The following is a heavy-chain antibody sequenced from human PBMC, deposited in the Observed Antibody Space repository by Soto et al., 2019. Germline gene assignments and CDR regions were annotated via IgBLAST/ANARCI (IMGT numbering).Heavy chain of an antibody. CDR1: GFTFSSYA. Sequence: PGGSLRLSCAAPGFTFSSYAMTWVRQAPGKGLEWVSSISASGISTYYADSAKGRFTISRDNSKNTLSLQMNSLRAEDTAVYYCAKAGGISCSSATCNRYDYWGQGTLVTVSS. CDR2: ISASGIST. V-gene: IGHV3-23*01. D-gene: IGHD2-2*02. CDR3: AKAGGISCSSATCNRYDY. J-gene: IGHJ4*02.